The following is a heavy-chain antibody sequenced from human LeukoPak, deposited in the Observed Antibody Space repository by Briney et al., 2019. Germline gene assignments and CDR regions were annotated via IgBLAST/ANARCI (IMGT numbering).Heavy chain of an antibody. Sequence: GGSLRLSCAASGFTFSSYSMNWVRQAPGKGLEWVSYISSSSSTIYYADSVKGRFTISRDNAKNSLYLQMNSLRAEDTAVYYCARVRGIMITLRYFDYWGQGTLVTVSS. D-gene: IGHD3-16*01. CDR2: ISSSSSTI. V-gene: IGHV3-48*04. CDR1: GFTFSSYS. J-gene: IGHJ4*02. CDR3: ARVRGIMITLRYFDY.